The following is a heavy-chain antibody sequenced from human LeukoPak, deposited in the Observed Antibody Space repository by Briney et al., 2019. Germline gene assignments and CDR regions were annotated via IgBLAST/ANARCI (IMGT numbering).Heavy chain of an antibody. J-gene: IGHJ5*02. CDR3: ARHGYDISTGHNWFDP. CDR2: IFYSGST. Sequence: SETLSLTCTVSGGSISSYYWSWIRQPPGKGLEWVGYIFYSGSTSYNPSLKSRVTISGDTSKNQFSLKLSSVTAADTAVYHCARHGYDISTGHNWFDPWGQGTLVTVSS. V-gene: IGHV4-59*08. CDR1: GGSISSYY. D-gene: IGHD3-9*01.